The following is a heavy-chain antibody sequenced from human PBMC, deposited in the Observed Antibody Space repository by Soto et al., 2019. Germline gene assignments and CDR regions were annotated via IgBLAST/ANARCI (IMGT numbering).Heavy chain of an antibody. J-gene: IGHJ4*02. CDR3: AKALVDIVATILFFDY. CDR2: ISGSGGST. D-gene: IGHD5-12*01. CDR1: GFTFSSYA. Sequence: GGSLRLSCAASGFTFSSYAMSWVRQAPGKGLEWFSAISGSGGSTYYADSVKGRFTISRDNSKNTLYLQMNSLRAEDTAVYYCAKALVDIVATILFFDYWGQGTLVTVSS. V-gene: IGHV3-23*01.